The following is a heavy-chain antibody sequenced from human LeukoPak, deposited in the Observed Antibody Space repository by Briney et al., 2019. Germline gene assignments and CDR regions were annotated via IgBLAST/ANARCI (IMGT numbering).Heavy chain of an antibody. CDR1: GFTFSSAA. J-gene: IGHJ4*02. CDR3: AKERLTTTTFDS. Sequence: GGSLRLSCAASGFTFSSAAMTWVRQAPGKGLEWVSLISGSGGSTYYADSVKGRFTISRDNGKNTLSLQMNSLRAEDTALYFCAKERLTTTTFDSWGRGTLVTVSS. V-gene: IGHV3-23*01. CDR2: ISGSGGST. D-gene: IGHD4-11*01.